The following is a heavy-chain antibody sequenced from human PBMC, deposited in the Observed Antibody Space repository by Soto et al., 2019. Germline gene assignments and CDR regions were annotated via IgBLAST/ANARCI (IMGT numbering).Heavy chain of an antibody. V-gene: IGHV3-23*01. Sequence: GGSLRLSCAASGFTFSRSPMTWVRQAPGKGLEWVSDISSSGDITYYADSVKGRFTISRDNSKNTLYLQMNSLRAEDTAVYSCAKDLGGRPLLGYHHYGMDVWGQGTTVTVSS. D-gene: IGHD2-15*01. J-gene: IGHJ6*02. CDR1: GFTFSRSP. CDR3: AKDLGGRPLLGYHHYGMDV. CDR2: ISSSGDIT.